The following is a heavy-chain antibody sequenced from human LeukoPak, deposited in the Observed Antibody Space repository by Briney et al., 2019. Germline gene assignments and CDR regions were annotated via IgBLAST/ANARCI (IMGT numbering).Heavy chain of an antibody. CDR3: ARIAVAGTRPLNFDY. Sequence: SVKVSCKASGGTFGDYAISWVRQAPGQGLEWMGRTIPILGIAKYAQRFQGRVTITADRSTSTAYMELSSLRSEDTAVYYCARIAVAGTRPLNFDYWGQGTLVTVSS. CDR2: TIPILGIA. V-gene: IGHV1-69*04. J-gene: IGHJ4*02. CDR1: GGTFGDYA. D-gene: IGHD6-19*01.